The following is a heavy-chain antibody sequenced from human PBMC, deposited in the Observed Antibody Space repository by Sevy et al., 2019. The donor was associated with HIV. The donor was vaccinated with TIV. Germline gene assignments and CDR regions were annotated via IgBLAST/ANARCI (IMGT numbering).Heavy chain of an antibody. V-gene: IGHV3-7*01. CDR1: GFTFSSYW. CDR3: ATYCSSTSCYVSGDFDY. D-gene: IGHD2-2*01. Sequence: GGSLRLSCAASGFTFSSYWMSWVRQAPGKGLEWVANIKQDGSEKYYVDSVKGRFTISRDNAKNSLYLQMNSLRAEDTAVYYCATYCSSTSCYVSGDFDYWGQGTLVTVSS. CDR2: IKQDGSEK. J-gene: IGHJ4*02.